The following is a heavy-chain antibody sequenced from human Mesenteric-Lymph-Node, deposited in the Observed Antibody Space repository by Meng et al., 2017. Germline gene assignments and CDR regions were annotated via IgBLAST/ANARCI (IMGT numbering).Heavy chain of an antibody. V-gene: IGHV5-51*01. CDR2: IYPGDSDT. D-gene: IGHD3-10*01. Sequence: KVSCKGSGYSFTSYWIGWVRQRPGKGLEWMGIIYPGDSDTRYSPSFQGQVTISADKSISTAYLQWSSLKASDTAMYYCARYYLDYYGSGSYYKWYYFDYWGQGTLVTVSS. CDR3: ARYYLDYYGSGSYYKWYYFDY. J-gene: IGHJ4*02. CDR1: GYSFTSYW.